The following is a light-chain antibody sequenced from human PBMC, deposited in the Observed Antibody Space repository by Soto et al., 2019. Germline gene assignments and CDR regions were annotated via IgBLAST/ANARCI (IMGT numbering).Light chain of an antibody. CDR2: DAS. CDR1: QTITYNF. Sequence: IVLTQSPGTLSLSPGEVATLSCGASQTITYNFLAWYQKKPGLAPGLLVYDASNRATGIPDRFSGSGSGTDFTLTISTLEPEDFAVYYCQHYGESSSTFGGGTRVEI. CDR3: QHYGESSST. J-gene: IGKJ4*01. V-gene: IGKV3D-20*01.